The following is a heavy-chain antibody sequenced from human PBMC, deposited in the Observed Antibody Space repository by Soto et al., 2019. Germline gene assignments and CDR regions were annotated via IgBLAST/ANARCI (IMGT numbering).Heavy chain of an antibody. Sequence: SDTRSLTCTVSGGSISSSSYYWGWIRQPPGKGLEWIGSIYYSGSTYYNPSLKSRVTISVDTSKNQFSLKLSSVTAADTAVYYCARVYITIFGVVSYYFDYWGQGTLVTVSS. CDR3: ARVYITIFGVVSYYFDY. CDR1: GGSISSSSYY. CDR2: IYYSGST. J-gene: IGHJ4*02. D-gene: IGHD3-3*01. V-gene: IGHV4-39*01.